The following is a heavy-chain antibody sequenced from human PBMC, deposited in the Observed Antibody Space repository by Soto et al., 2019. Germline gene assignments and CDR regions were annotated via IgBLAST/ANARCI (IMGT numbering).Heavy chain of an antibody. D-gene: IGHD5-18*01. J-gene: IGHJ6*03. Sequence: QLQLQESGPGLVKSSETLSLTCTVSGGSISSGSYYWGWIRQPPGKGLEWIGNIHYSGTTYYNPSLEGRLTRSVDTSETHFSLRLNSVTAADTAVYYCARLGCHRTTCYGVPTYFYFMDVWGKGTTVTVSS. V-gene: IGHV4-39*02. CDR2: IHYSGTT. CDR1: GGSISSGSYY. CDR3: ARLGCHRTTCYGVPTYFYFMDV.